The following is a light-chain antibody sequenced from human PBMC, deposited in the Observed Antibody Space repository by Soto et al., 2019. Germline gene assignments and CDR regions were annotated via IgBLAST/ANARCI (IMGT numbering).Light chain of an antibody. CDR2: DVS. V-gene: IGLV2-14*03. J-gene: IGLJ1*01. CDR3: SSFTSSSTFV. CDR1: SSDDGRYNY. Sequence: QSALAQPASVSGSRGQSITISCTGTSSDDGRYNYVSWFQQHPGKVPKLIIYDVSNWPSGVSDRFSGSKSGNTASLTISGLQPEDEADYYCSSFTSSSTFVFGTGTKVTVL.